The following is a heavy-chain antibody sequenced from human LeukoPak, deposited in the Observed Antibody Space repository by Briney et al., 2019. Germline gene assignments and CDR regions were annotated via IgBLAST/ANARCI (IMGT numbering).Heavy chain of an antibody. V-gene: IGHV5-51*01. CDR2: IYPGDSDT. D-gene: IGHD3-10*01. CDR3: ARPYGSGSYEIDY. J-gene: IGHJ4*02. CDR1: GYSFTSYW. Sequence: GESLKIPRKGSGYSFTSYWIGWVRQLPGKGLEWMGIIYPGDSDTRYSPSFQGQVTISADKSISTAYLQWSSLKASDTAMYYCARPYGSGSYEIDYWGEGTLVTVSS.